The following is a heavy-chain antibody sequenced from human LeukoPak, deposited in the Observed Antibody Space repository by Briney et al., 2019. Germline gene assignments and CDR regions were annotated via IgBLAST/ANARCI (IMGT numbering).Heavy chain of an antibody. Sequence: SVKVSCKASGGTFSSYAISWVRQAPGQGLVWMGGIIPIFGTANYAQKFQGRVTITTDESTSTAYMELSSLRSEDTAVYYCARDGRWLQSYYFDYWGQGTLVTVSS. J-gene: IGHJ4*02. CDR1: GGTFSSYA. CDR2: IIPIFGTA. CDR3: ARDGRWLQSYYFDY. D-gene: IGHD5-24*01. V-gene: IGHV1-69*05.